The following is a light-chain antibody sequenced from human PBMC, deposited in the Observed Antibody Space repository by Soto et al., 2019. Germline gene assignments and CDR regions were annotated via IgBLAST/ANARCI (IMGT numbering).Light chain of an antibody. CDR1: SSNIGTHF. Sequence: QSVLTQPTSASGTPGQRVTISCSGSSSNIGTHFVYCYQQLPETAPKLLIYANDQRPSGVPDRFSGSKSGTSASLAISGLRSEDEADYYCAIWDDSLRVFGGGTKLTVL. CDR2: AND. J-gene: IGLJ2*01. CDR3: AIWDDSLRV. V-gene: IGLV1-47*01.